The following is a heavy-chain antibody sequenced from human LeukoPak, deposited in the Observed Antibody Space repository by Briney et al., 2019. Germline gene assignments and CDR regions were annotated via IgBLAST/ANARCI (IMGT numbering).Heavy chain of an antibody. CDR2: INSDGSST. D-gene: IGHD3-10*01. CDR3: ARVSSEQGGHDAFDI. CDR1: GFTVSRNY. Sequence: PGGSLRLSRAASGFTVSRNYMSWVRQAPGKGLVWVSRINSDGSSTSYADSVKGRFTISRDNAKNTLYLQMNSLRAEDTAVYYCARVSSEQGGHDAFDIWGQGTMVTVSS. J-gene: IGHJ3*02. V-gene: IGHV3-74*01.